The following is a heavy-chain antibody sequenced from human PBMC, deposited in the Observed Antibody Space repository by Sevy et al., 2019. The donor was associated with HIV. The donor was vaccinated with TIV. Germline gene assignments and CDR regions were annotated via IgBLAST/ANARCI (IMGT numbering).Heavy chain of an antibody. J-gene: IGHJ3*02. CDR1: TFTFSRNA. Sequence: GESLKISCAASTFTFSRNAMHWVRQAPGKGLEWVALIWNDGSKIYYVDSVKGRFTISRDNSKNTLFLQMNSLRVEDTAVYYCAEGGGFDDFTIWGQGTMVTLSS. CDR3: AEGGGFDDFTI. V-gene: IGHV3-33*06. CDR2: IWNDGSKI.